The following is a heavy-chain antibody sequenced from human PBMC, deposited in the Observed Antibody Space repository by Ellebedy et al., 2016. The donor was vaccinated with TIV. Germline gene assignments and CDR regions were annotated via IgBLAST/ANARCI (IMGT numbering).Heavy chain of an antibody. CDR1: GFTFTDYY. Sequence: GGSLRLSCAASGFTFTDYYMTWVRQAPGKGLEWVSYIDPTSSYTNYADSLKGRLTISRDNAKSTLYLQMNTLRAEDTAVYYCATDQAGGSGIDYWGQGTLVTVSS. CDR3: ATDQAGGSGIDY. V-gene: IGHV3-11*06. J-gene: IGHJ4*02. D-gene: IGHD3-10*01. CDR2: IDPTSSYT.